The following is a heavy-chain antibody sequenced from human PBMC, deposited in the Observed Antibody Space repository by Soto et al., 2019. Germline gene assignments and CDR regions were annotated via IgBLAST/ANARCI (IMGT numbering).Heavy chain of an antibody. CDR2: DYWDNDK. D-gene: IGHD4-17*01. J-gene: IGHJ5*02. CDR1: GLSLSTRGEG. Sequence: QTTFKESGPALMEPTQTLTLPCSLSGLSLSTRGEGVGWLRQTPGKALACLAIDYWDNDKRYNPTLKTRLTITKDTSNNQVVLTMTYLEPVDTAIYFCAQRVPYSTHYDVGWFYPWGQGTLVTVS. V-gene: IGHV2-5*02. CDR3: AQRVPYSTHYDVGWFYP.